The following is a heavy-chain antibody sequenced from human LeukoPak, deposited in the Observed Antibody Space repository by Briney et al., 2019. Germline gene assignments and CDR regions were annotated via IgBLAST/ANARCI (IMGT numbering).Heavy chain of an antibody. J-gene: IGHJ4*02. CDR2: TKKDGRGK. V-gene: IGHV3-7*01. CDR3: AGDPFFDY. CDR1: GFTFSGFW. Sequence: PGGSLSLSCAASGFTFSGFWMRWVGQARGEGLTGVAKTKKDGRGKYYVDYVTRRFTISRDNATKSLYLKMNSLRAEDTAVYYCAGDPFFDYWGEGTLVTVSS.